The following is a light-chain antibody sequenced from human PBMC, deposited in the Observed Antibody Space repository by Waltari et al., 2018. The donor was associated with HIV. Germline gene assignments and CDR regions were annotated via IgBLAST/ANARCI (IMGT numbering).Light chain of an antibody. CDR3: DSRDTNDKHHV. CDR1: SPRRYS. V-gene: IGLV3-19*01. J-gene: IGLJ1*01. CDR2: GKD. Sequence: SSDLTQDPAVSVALGQTVRITCHGDSPRRYSANWYQQKPGQAPVVVMYGKDNRPSGIPDRFSGSSSGNTGSLTITGAQAEDEAVYYCDSRDTNDKHHVFGTGTKVTV.